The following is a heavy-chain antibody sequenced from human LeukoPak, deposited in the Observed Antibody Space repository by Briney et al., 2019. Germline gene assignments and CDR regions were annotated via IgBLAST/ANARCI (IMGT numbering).Heavy chain of an antibody. CDR3: ARRIISDY. CDR2: LNPHSGNT. CDR1: GYTFTNYD. D-gene: IGHD3-10*01. Sequence: ASVKVSCKASGYTFTNYDINWVRQATGQGLEWMGWLNPHSGNTGYAQKFQGRVTMTRNTSISTAYMELSSLRPDDTAVYYCARRIISDYWGQGSLVTVSS. V-gene: IGHV1-8*01. J-gene: IGHJ4*02.